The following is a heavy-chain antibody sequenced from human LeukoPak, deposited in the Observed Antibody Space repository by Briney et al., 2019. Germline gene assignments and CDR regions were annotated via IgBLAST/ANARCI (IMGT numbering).Heavy chain of an antibody. J-gene: IGHJ4*02. CDR3: ARYYDSSGYSSTYFDY. Sequence: SVKVSCKASGGTFSSYAISWVRQAPGQGLEWMGGIIPIFGTANYAQKFQGRVTITADESTSTAYMELSSLRSEDTAVYYCARYYDSSGYSSTYFDYWGQGALVTVSS. CDR1: GGTFSSYA. D-gene: IGHD3-22*01. V-gene: IGHV1-69*13. CDR2: IIPIFGTA.